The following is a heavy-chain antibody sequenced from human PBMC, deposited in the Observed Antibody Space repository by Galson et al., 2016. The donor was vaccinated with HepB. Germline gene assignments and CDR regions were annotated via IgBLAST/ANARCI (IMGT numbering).Heavy chain of an antibody. CDR3: AAEYSSSMGAFDI. D-gene: IGHD6-6*01. CDR1: GFTFSSHT. V-gene: IGHV3-30-3*01. J-gene: IGHJ3*02. CDR2: ILYNGGSE. Sequence: SLRLSCAASGFTFSSHTMHWVRQAPGKGLEWVAVILYNGGSEYHADSVKGRFTISRDKSKNTLYLQMNSLSAEDTAVYYCAAEYSSSMGAFDIWGQGTMVTVSS.